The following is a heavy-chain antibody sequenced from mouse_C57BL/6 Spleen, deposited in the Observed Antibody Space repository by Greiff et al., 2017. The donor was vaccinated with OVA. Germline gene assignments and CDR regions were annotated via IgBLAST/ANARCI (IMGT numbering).Heavy chain of an antibody. Sequence: QVQLQQPGAELAKPGASVKLSCKASGYTFTSYWMHWVKQRPGRGLAWIGWIDPNSGGTKYNEKFKSKATLTVDKPSSTAYMQLSSLTSEDSAVYYCAREEVYGKADYWGQGTTLTVSS. J-gene: IGHJ2*01. V-gene: IGHV1-72*01. CDR2: IDPNSGGT. CDR1: GYTFTSYW. CDR3: AREEVYGKADY. D-gene: IGHD2-1*01.